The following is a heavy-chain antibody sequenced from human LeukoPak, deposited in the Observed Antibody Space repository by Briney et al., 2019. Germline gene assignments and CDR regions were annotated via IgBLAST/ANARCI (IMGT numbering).Heavy chain of an antibody. D-gene: IGHD3-22*01. V-gene: IGHV3-48*01. J-gene: IGHJ4*02. CDR3: ARGAYYYED. CDR2: IRSSSSTI. Sequence: GGSLRLSCAASGFTFSSHSMNWVRQPPGKGLEWVSYIRSSSSTIYYADSVKGRFTISRDNAKNSLYLQMNSLRAEDTAVYYCARGAYYYEDWGQGTLVTVSS. CDR1: GFTFSSHS.